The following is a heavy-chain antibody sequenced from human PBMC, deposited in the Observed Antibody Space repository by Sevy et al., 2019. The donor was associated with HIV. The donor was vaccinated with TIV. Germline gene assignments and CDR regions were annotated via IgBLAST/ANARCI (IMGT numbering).Heavy chain of an antibody. CDR1: GGSFNGYF. Sequence: SETLSLTCAVYGGSFNGYFWSWIRHSPGKGLEWIGENNDVGSTRYNPSLKSRVTISVDTSKSQFSLKLTFVTAAETAVYFCARVPSLYGSGSYYREYYFDSWGQGTLVTVSS. J-gene: IGHJ4*02. V-gene: IGHV4-34*01. D-gene: IGHD3-10*01. CDR3: ARVPSLYGSGSYYREYYFDS. CDR2: NNDVGST.